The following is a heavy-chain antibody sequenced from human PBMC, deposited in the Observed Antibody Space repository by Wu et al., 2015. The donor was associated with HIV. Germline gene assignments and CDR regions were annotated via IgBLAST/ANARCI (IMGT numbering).Heavy chain of an antibody. CDR1: GYTFTGYY. V-gene: IGHV1-2*02. Sequence: QVQLVQSGAEVKKPGASVKVSCKASGYTFTGYYMHWVRQAPGQGLEWMGWINPNSGGTNYAQKFQGRVTMTRDTSISTAYMELSRLRSDDTAVYYCARDLRIAAAGRKTSPLAPFGYWGQGTLVTVSS. CDR2: INPNSGGT. CDR3: ARDLRIAAAGRKTSPLAPFGY. J-gene: IGHJ4*02. D-gene: IGHD6-13*01.